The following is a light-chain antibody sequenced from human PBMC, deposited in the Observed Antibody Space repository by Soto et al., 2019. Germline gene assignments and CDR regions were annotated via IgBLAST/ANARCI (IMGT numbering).Light chain of an antibody. V-gene: IGLV2-14*03. CDR2: DVN. J-gene: IGLJ2*01. CDR3: GPYTNSIPLV. Sequence: QSALTQPASVSGSPGQSITISCTGTSSDVGAYNYVSWYQHHPGKVPKLLIYDVNMRPPGISNRFSGSKSGNTASLTTPGTQADDEASYYCGPYTNSIPLVFGGGTKLTVL. CDR1: SSDVGAYNY.